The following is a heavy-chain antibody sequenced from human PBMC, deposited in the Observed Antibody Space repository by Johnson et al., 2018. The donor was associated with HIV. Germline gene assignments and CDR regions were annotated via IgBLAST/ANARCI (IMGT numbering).Heavy chain of an antibody. CDR2: INWDGCST. J-gene: IGHJ3*02. V-gene: IGHV3-20*04. Sequence: VQLVESGGGVVRPGGSLRFSCAASGFIFDDYGMNWVRQAPGKGLEWVSGINWDGCSTGYADSVKGRFTISRDNAKNCLYLQMNSLRVEDTALYYCVRVMGGYYSSSFGNAFDIWGQGTMVTVSS. D-gene: IGHD6-6*01. CDR3: VRVMGGYYSSSFGNAFDI. CDR1: GFIFDDYG.